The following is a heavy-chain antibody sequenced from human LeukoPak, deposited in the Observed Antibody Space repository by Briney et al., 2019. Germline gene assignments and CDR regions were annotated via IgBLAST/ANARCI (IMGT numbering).Heavy chain of an antibody. CDR2: INWNSVHI. D-gene: IGHD1-14*01. V-gene: IGHV3-9*01. CDR1: GFNFNDYD. Sequence: GGSLRLSCTASGFNFNDYDINWVRQVPGKGLEWVSGINWNSVHIGYADSVRGRFTISRDNAQRSVYLQIFSLRPEDTALYYCSTSRPDRFLDSWGQGTLVTVST. CDR3: STSRPDRFLDS. J-gene: IGHJ4*02.